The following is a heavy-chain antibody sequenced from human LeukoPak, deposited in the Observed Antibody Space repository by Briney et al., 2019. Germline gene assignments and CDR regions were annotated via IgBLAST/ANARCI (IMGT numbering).Heavy chain of an antibody. CDR2: ISAYNGNT. Sequence: ASVKVSCKASGYTFTSYGISWVRQAPGQGLEWMGWISAYNGNTNYAQKLQGRVTVTTDTSTSTAYMELRSLRSDDTAVYYCARDTKVVVRELLYYYYGMDVWGQGTTVTVSS. D-gene: IGHD1-26*01. CDR3: ARDTKVVVRELLYYYYGMDV. V-gene: IGHV1-18*01. CDR1: GYTFTSYG. J-gene: IGHJ6*02.